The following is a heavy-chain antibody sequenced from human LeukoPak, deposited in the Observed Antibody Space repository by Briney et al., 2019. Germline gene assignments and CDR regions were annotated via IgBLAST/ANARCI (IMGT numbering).Heavy chain of an antibody. CDR3: ASASEAGVHFDY. Sequence: SETLSLTCTVSGGSISSYYWSWIRQPAGKGLEWIGRFYTSGSTNYNPSLKSRVTMSVDTSKNQFSLKLSSVTAADTAVYYCASASEAGVHFDYWGQGTLVTVSS. CDR2: FYTSGST. D-gene: IGHD2-8*01. CDR1: GGSISSYY. V-gene: IGHV4-4*07. J-gene: IGHJ4*02.